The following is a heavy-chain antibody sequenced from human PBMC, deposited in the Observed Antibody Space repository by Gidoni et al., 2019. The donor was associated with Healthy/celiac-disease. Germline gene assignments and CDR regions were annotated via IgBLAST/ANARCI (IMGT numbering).Heavy chain of an antibody. Sequence: QVQLQQWGAGLLKPSETLSLTCAVYGGSFSGYYWSWIRQPPGKGLEWIGEINHSGSTNYNPSLKSRVTISVDTSKNQFSLKLSSVTAADTAVYYCARGPSVQNRHSSHWGRWDYWGQGTLVTVSS. CDR1: GGSFSGYY. V-gene: IGHV4-34*01. CDR3: ARGPSVQNRHSSHWGRWDY. J-gene: IGHJ4*02. D-gene: IGHD6-13*01. CDR2: INHSGST.